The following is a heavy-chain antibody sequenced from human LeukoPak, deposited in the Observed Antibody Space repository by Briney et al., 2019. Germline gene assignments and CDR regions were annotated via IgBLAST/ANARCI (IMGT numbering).Heavy chain of an antibody. D-gene: IGHD4-23*01. J-gene: IGHJ4*02. CDR1: GFTFDDYG. V-gene: IGHV3-20*04. Sequence: GGSLRLSCAASGFTFDDYGMSWVRQAPGKGLEWVSGINWNGGSTGYADSVKGRFTISRDNAKNSLYLQMNSLRAEDTALYYCAGERYYGGKPYYFDYWGQGTLVTVSS. CDR3: AGERYYGGKPYYFDY. CDR2: INWNGGST.